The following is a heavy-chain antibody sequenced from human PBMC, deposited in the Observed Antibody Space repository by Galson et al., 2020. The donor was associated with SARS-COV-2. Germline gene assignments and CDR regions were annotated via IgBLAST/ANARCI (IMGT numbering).Heavy chain of an antibody. CDR1: GGSISSGGW. CDR2: ISHSGIT. Sequence: SETLSLTCAVSGGSISSGGWWNWVRQPPGKGLEWIGEISHSGITNYYPSLKSRVTISIDTSKNHFSLDLTSVTAADTAVYYCTRRLGNWFDPWGQGTLVTVSS. CDR3: TRRLGNWFDP. V-gene: IGHV4-4*02. D-gene: IGHD3-16*01. J-gene: IGHJ5*02.